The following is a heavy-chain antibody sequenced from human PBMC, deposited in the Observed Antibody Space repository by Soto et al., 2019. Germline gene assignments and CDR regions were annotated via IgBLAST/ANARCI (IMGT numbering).Heavy chain of an antibody. J-gene: IGHJ4*02. V-gene: IGHV4-39*01. CDR1: GGSISSSSYY. CDR2: IYYSGST. CDR3: ARHGAWEIPAYDY. D-gene: IGHD1-26*01. Sequence: QLQLQESGPGLVKPSETLSLTCTVSGGSISSSSYYWGWIRQPPGKVLEWIGSIYYSGSTYYNPSLKSRVTISVYTPKNQFSLKLSSVPAADTAVYYCARHGAWEIPAYDYWGQGTLVTVSS.